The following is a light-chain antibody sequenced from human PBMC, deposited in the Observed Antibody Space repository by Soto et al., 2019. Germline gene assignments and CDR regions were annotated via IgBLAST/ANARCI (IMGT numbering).Light chain of an antibody. CDR1: QSVSSSY. V-gene: IGKV3-20*01. CDR2: GAS. CDR3: QQYGNSPGA. Sequence: EIVLTQSPGTLSLSPGERATLSCRASQSVSSSYLAWYQQKTGQAPRLLIYGASSRATGIPDRFSGSGSGTDFTVTISSLEPEEFAVYYCQQYGNSPGAFGQGTKVEIK. J-gene: IGKJ1*01.